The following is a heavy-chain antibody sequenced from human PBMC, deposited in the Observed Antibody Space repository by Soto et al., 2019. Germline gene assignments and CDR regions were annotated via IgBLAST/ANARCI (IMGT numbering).Heavy chain of an antibody. J-gene: IGHJ6*02. V-gene: IGHV3-30*18. CDR1: GFTFSSYG. CDR3: AKGLWDCSSTSCSQIGDYYYGMDV. Sequence: LRLSFAASGFTFSSYGMHWVRQAPGKGLEWVAVISYDGSNKYYADSVKGRFTISRDNSKNTLYLQMNSLRAEDTAVYYCAKGLWDCSSTSCSQIGDYYYGMDVWGQGTTVTVSS. D-gene: IGHD2-2*01. CDR2: ISYDGSNK.